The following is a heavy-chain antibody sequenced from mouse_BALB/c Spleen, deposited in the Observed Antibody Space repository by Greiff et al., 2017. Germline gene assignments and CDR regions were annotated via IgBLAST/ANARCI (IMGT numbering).Heavy chain of an antibody. CDR3: ARRVPLLPYFDY. V-gene: IGHV5-6-5*01. D-gene: IGHD5-5*01. CDR1: GFTFSSYA. J-gene: IGHJ2*01. CDR2: ISSGGST. Sequence: EVQLQESGGGLVKPGGSLKLSCAASGFTFSSYAMSWVRQTPEKRLEWVASISSGGSTYYPDSVKGRFTISRDNARNILYLQMSSLRSEDTAMYYCARRVPLLPYFDYWGQGTTLTVSS.